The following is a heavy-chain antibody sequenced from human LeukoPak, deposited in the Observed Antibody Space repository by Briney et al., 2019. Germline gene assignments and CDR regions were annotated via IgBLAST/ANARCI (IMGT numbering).Heavy chain of an antibody. Sequence: GGSLRLSCAASGFTFSSYAMNWVRQAPGKGLEWVSAISGSGGSKYYADSVKGRFTISRDNSKNTLYLQMNSLRAEDTAVYYCARCGAAAGTGPGYYYYMDVWGKGTTVTVSS. CDR3: ARCGAAAGTGPGYYYYMDV. V-gene: IGHV3-23*01. D-gene: IGHD6-13*01. J-gene: IGHJ6*03. CDR2: ISGSGGSK. CDR1: GFTFSSYA.